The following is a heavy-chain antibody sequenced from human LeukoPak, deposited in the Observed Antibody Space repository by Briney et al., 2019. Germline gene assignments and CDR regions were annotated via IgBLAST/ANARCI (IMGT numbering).Heavy chain of an antibody. Sequence: GGSLRLSCAASGFTFSSYAMSWVRQAPGKGLEWVSAISGSGGSTYYADSVKGRFTISGDNSKNTLYLQMNSLRAEDTAVYYCAKKGYCSSTSCHRGYYFDYWGQGALVTVSS. CDR1: GFTFSSYA. J-gene: IGHJ4*02. D-gene: IGHD2-2*02. CDR2: ISGSGGST. V-gene: IGHV3-23*01. CDR3: AKKGYCSSTSCHRGYYFDY.